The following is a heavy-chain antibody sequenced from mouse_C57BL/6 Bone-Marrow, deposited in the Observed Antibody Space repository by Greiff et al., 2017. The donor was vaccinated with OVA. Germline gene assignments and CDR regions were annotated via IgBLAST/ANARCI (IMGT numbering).Heavy chain of an antibody. D-gene: IGHD2-12*01. V-gene: IGHV1-55*01. CDR2: IYPGSGST. CDR1: GYTFTSYW. CDR3: ARSVNLDY. J-gene: IGHJ2*01. Sequence: VQLQQPGAELVKPGASVKMSCKASGYTFTSYWITWVKQRPGQGLEWIGDIYPGSGSTNYNEKFKSKATLTGDTSSSTAYMQRSSLTSEDSAVYDCARSVNLDYWGKGTTLTVSS.